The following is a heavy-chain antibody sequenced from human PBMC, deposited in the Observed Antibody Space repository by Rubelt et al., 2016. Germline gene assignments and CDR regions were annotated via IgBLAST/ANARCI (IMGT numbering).Heavy chain of an antibody. CDR2: INHSGST. J-gene: IGHJ4*02. CDR3: ARGKEGLGVTMMDY. CDR1: GGSFSGHY. D-gene: IGHD3-22*01. Sequence: QVQLQQWGAGLLKPSETLSLTCAVYGGSFSGHYWSWIRQPQGKGLEWIGEINHSGSTNYNPSLKSRVTISVDTAKNQFSLKLSSVTAADTAVYYCARGKEGLGVTMMDYWGQGTLVTVSS. V-gene: IGHV4-34*01.